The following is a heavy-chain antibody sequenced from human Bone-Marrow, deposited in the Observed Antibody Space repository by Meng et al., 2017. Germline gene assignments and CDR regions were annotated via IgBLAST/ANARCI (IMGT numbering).Heavy chain of an antibody. V-gene: IGHV4-4*02. Sequence: QVQLQESGPGLVKPSGTLSPTCTASGGSISGSSWWTWVRQPPGKGLEWIGEIYHTGSTNYNPSLKSRVTISVDKSKNQFSLKLSSVTAADTAVYYCARGYCSTTNCNWFDPWGQGTLVTVSS. CDR1: GGSISGSSW. J-gene: IGHJ5*02. CDR2: IYHTGST. CDR3: ARGYCSTTNCNWFDP. D-gene: IGHD2-2*01.